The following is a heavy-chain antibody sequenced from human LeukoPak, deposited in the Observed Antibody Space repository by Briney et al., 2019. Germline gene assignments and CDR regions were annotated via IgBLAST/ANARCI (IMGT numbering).Heavy chain of an antibody. V-gene: IGHV1-18*01. D-gene: IGHD1-26*01. CDR3: ARYSGSYPLFDY. J-gene: IGHJ4*02. Sequence: ASVKVSCQASGYTFTSYGISWVRQAPGQGLEWMGWISAYNGNTNYAQKLQGRVTMTTDTSTSTAYMEMRSLRSDDTAVYYCARYSGSYPLFDYWGQGTLVTVSS. CDR2: ISAYNGNT. CDR1: GYTFTSYG.